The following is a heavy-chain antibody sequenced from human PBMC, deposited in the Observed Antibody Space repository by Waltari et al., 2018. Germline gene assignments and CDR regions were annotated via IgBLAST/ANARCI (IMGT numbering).Heavy chain of an antibody. Sequence: QVQLQESGPGLVKPSETLSLTCTVSGGSVSSGSYYWSWIRQPPGKGLEWIGYIYYSGSTNYNPSLKSRVTRSVDTSKNQFSLKLSSVTAADTAVYYCAKHRIAAAGTGYGMDVWGQGTTVTVSS. J-gene: IGHJ6*02. CDR2: IYYSGST. D-gene: IGHD6-13*01. CDR1: GGSVSSGSYY. CDR3: AKHRIAAAGTGYGMDV. V-gene: IGHV4-61*01.